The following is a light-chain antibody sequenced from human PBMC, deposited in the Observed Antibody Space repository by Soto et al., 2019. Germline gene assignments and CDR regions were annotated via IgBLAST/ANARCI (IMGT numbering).Light chain of an antibody. J-gene: IGKJ4*01. CDR1: QSVSSY. CDR2: DVS. CDR3: QQQRGNWPLT. V-gene: IGKV3-11*01. Sequence: EIVLTQSPATLSLSPGERATLSCRASQSVSSYLAWYQQKPGQAPRLLIYDVSNRATGIPARFSGSGSGTDFTLPISSLEPEDFAVYYCQQQRGNWPLTFGGGTKVEIK.